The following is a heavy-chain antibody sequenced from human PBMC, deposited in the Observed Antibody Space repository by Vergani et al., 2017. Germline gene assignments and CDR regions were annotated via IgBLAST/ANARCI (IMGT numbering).Heavy chain of an antibody. CDR3: AKVIHDYGDYVPPYFDY. CDR1: GFTFSSYS. CDR2: ISGSGGST. V-gene: IGHV3-23*04. D-gene: IGHD4-17*01. Sequence: EVQLVESGGGLVKPGGSLILSCAASGFTFSSYSMNWVRQAPGKGLEWVSAISGSGGSTYYADSVKGRFTISRDNSKNTLYLQMNSLRAEDTAVYYCAKVIHDYGDYVPPYFDYWGQGTLVTVSS. J-gene: IGHJ4*02.